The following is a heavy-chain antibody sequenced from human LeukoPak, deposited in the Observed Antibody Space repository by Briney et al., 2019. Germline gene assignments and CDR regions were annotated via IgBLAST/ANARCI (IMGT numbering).Heavy chain of an antibody. V-gene: IGHV1-69*13. D-gene: IGHD3-3*01. CDR3: ASGRFLEWLYY. Sequence: GASVKVSCKASGYTFTSYYMHWVRQAPGQGLEWMGGIIPIFGTANYAQKFQGRVTITADESTSTAYMELSSLRPEDTAVYYCASGRFLEWLYYWGQGTLVTVSS. CDR1: GYTFTSYY. J-gene: IGHJ4*02. CDR2: IIPIFGTA.